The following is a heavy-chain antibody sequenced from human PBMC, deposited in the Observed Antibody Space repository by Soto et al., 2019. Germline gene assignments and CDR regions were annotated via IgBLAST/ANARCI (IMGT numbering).Heavy chain of an antibody. CDR3: ASSYGSGYRAFDY. CDR1: GDTFTFYS. CDR2: INPILSMS. D-gene: IGHD3-10*01. J-gene: IGHJ4*02. Sequence: QVQLVQSGAEVKRPGSSVKVSCKASGDTFTFYSINWVRQAPGLGLEWMGRINPILSMSNYAQRFQGRVTVSADKSTSTGYMELSSWRSEDTAIYYCASSYGSGYRAFDYWGQGALVTVSS. V-gene: IGHV1-69*02.